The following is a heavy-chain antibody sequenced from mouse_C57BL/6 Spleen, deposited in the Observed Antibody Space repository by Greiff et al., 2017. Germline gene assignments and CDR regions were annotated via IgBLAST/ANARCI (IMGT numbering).Heavy chain of an antibody. J-gene: IGHJ1*03. CDR1: GYTFTSYW. V-gene: IGHV1-64*01. CDR2: IHPNSGST. D-gene: IGHD1-1*01. Sequence: VQLQQPGAELVKPGASVTLSCKASGYTFTSYWMHWVPQRPGQGLEWIGMIHPNSGSTNYNEKFKSKATLTVDKSSSTAYKQLSSLTSEEAAVNYSERDYYGSSYGYFDVWGTGTTVTVSS. CDR3: ERDYYGSSYGYFDV.